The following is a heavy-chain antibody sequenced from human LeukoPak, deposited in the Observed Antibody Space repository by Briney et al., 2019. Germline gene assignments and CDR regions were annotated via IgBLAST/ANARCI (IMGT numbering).Heavy chain of an antibody. J-gene: IGHJ4*02. V-gene: IGHV3-30*03. D-gene: IGHD3-22*01. Sequence: GGSLRLSCAASGFTFSSYGMHWVRQAPGKGLECVAVISYDGSNKYYADSVKGRFTISRDNSKNTLYLQMNSLRAEDTAVYYCATEGSRYYYDSSGYYFDYWGQGTLVAVSS. CDR2: ISYDGSNK. CDR3: ATEGSRYYYDSSGYYFDY. CDR1: GFTFSSYG.